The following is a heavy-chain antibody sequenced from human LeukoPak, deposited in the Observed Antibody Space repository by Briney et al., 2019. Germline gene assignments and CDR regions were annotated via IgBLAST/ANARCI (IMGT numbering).Heavy chain of an antibody. D-gene: IGHD6-6*01. J-gene: IGHJ4*02. CDR2: IYHSGST. Sequence: SETLSLTCTVSGGSISSGDYYWSWIRQPPGKGLEWIGYIYHSGSTNYNPSLKSRVTLSVDTSKNQFSLKLSSVTAADTAVYYCARGGSQYSSSNYWGQGTLVTVSS. CDR1: GGSISSGDYY. CDR3: ARGGSQYSSSNY. V-gene: IGHV4-30-4*01.